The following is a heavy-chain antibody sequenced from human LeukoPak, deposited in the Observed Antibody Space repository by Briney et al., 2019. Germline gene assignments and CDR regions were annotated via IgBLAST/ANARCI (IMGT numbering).Heavy chain of an antibody. CDR2: ISWNSGSI. V-gene: IGHV3-9*01. CDR3: ARGGIITSYAFEI. J-gene: IGHJ3*02. D-gene: IGHD3-10*01. Sequence: PGGSLRLSCAASGFTFDDYAMHWVRQAPGKGLEWVSGISWNSGSIGYADSVRGRFTISRDNAKNSLYLQMDSLRAEDTAVYYCARGGIITSYAFEIWGQGTMVTVSS. CDR1: GFTFDDYA.